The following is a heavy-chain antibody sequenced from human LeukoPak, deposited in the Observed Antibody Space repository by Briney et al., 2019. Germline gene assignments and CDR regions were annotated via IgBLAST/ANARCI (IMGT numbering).Heavy chain of an antibody. Sequence: GGSLRLSCAASGFTFSSYGIHWVRQAPGKGLEWVAFIRNDGTNKYYADSVKGRFTISRDNSKNRLYLQMNSLRPDDTAVYYCARGIAARRFDYWGQGTLVTVSS. CDR2: IRNDGTNK. J-gene: IGHJ4*02. V-gene: IGHV3-30*02. CDR3: ARGIAARRFDY. D-gene: IGHD6-6*01. CDR1: GFTFSSYG.